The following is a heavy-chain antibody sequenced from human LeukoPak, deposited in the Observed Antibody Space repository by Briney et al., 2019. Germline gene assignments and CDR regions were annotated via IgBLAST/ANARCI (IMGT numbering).Heavy chain of an antibody. V-gene: IGHV3-23*01. J-gene: IGHJ4*02. Sequence: LSGGSLRLSCAASGFTFSSYAMSWVRRTPGKGLEWVSAISGSGGSTYYADSVKGRFTISRDNSKNTLYLQMNSLRAEDTAVYYCAKAYYYDSSGYYPLGYWGQGTLVTVSS. CDR1: GFTFSSYA. CDR2: ISGSGGST. CDR3: AKAYYYDSSGYYPLGY. D-gene: IGHD3-22*01.